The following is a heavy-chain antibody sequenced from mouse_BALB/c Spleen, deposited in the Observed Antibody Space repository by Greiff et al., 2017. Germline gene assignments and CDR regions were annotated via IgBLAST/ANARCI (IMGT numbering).Heavy chain of an antibody. J-gene: IGHJ4*01. CDR1: GFNITDYY. CDR3: ARILYAMDY. Sequence: VQLQQSGAELVRPGALVKLSCKASGFNITDYYMHWVKQRPEQGLEWIGWIDPENGNTIYDPKFQGKASITADTSSNTAYLQLSSLTSEDTAVYYCARILYAMDYWGQGTSVTVSS. CDR2: IDPENGNT. V-gene: IGHV14-1*02.